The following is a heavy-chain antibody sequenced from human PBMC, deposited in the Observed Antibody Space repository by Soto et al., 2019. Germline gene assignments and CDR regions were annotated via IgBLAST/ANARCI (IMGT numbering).Heavy chain of an antibody. Sequence: QVQLQESGPGLVKPSQTLSLTCTVSGGSISSGGYYWSWIRQHPGKGLEWIGYIYYSGSTYYNPSPQSRLTISVDTSKNQFSLKLSSVTAADTAVDYCARVLRYASSGGRFDPWGQGTLVTVSS. CDR1: GGSISSGGYY. CDR3: ARVLRYASSGGRFDP. V-gene: IGHV4-31*03. D-gene: IGHD3-22*01. CDR2: IYYSGST. J-gene: IGHJ5*02.